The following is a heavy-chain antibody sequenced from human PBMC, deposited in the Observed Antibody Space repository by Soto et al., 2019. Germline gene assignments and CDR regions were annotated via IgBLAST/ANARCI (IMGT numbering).Heavy chain of an antibody. D-gene: IGHD3-10*01. V-gene: IGHV2-26*01. J-gene: IGHJ5*02. CDR1: GFSLSNARMG. Sequence: QVTLKESGPVLVKPTETLTLTCTVSGFSLSNARMGVSWIRQPPGKALEWLAHIFSNDEKYYSTSLKSRLTISTDTSKSQVVLTQTNKDPVDTATYYCARIRGEDGYNSFDPWGQGTLVTVSS. CDR3: ARIRGEDGYNSFDP. CDR2: IFSNDEK.